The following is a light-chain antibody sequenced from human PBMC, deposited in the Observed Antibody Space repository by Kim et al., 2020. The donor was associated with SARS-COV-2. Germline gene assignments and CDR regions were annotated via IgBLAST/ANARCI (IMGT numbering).Light chain of an antibody. Sequence: QSALTQPASVSGSPGQSITISCTGSSSDIGNYDLVSWYQQHPGKAPKLVIYEVSNRPSGVVNRFSGSKSGNTASLTISGLQAEDEADYHCCSYAGSNTWVFGGGTQLTVL. V-gene: IGLV2-23*02. J-gene: IGLJ3*02. CDR1: SSDIGNYDL. CDR2: EVS. CDR3: CSYAGSNTWV.